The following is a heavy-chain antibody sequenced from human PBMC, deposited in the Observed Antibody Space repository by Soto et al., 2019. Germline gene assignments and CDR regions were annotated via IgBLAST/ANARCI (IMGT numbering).Heavy chain of an antibody. CDR1: GFTFSNYG. CDR2: ISHDANNK. CDR3: AKGQVEWFYNPFDY. D-gene: IGHD3-3*01. Sequence: QVQLVESGGGVVQPGGSLRLSCAASGFTFSNYGIHWVRQPPGKGLEWVAVISHDANNKYYADSVKGQFTISRDNSRNTLYLQMGSLRAEDTAVYYCAKGQVEWFYNPFDYWGQGALVTVSS. V-gene: IGHV3-30*18. J-gene: IGHJ4*02.